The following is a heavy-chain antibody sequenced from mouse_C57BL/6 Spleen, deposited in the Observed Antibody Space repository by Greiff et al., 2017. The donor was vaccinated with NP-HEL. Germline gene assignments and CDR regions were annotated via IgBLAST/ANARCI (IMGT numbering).Heavy chain of an antibody. CDR2: IYPGDGDT. V-gene: IGHV1-80*01. Sequence: VMLVESGAELVKPGASVKISCKASGYAFSSYWMNWVKQRPGKGLEWIGQIYPGDGDTNYNGKFKGKATLTADKSSSTAYMQLSSLTSEDSAVYFCAREGDGYYVLAWFAYWGQGTLVTVSA. CDR3: AREGDGYYVLAWFAY. J-gene: IGHJ3*01. CDR1: GYAFSSYW. D-gene: IGHD2-3*01.